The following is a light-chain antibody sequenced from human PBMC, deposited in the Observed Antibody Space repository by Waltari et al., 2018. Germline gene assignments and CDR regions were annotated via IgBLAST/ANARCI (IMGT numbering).Light chain of an antibody. V-gene: IGLV2-14*01. CDR2: EVS. J-gene: IGLJ1*01. Sequence: QSALTQPASVSGSPGQSITISCTGTNSDIGSYKFVSWYQQHPNKVPKLVLYEVSNRPSGVSNSFSGSKSGNTAFLTISGLQAEDEAEYYCSSYTKSTTQVFGTGTKVTVL. CDR3: SSYTKSTTQV. CDR1: NSDIGSYKF.